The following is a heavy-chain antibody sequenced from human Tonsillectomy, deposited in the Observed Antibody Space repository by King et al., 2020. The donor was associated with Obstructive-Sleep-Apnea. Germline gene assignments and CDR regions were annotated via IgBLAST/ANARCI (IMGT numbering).Heavy chain of an antibody. J-gene: IGHJ3*02. CDR1: GFTFSSYG. V-gene: IGHV3-30*18. CDR2: ISYDGSNK. CDR3: AKEYGETDAFDI. Sequence: VQLVESGGGVVQPGRSLRLSCAASGFTFSSYGMHWVRQAPGKGLEWVAVISYDGSNKYYADSVKGRFTISRDNSKNTLYLQMNSLRAEDTAGYYCAKEYGETDAFDIWGQGTMVTVSS. D-gene: IGHD3-10*01.